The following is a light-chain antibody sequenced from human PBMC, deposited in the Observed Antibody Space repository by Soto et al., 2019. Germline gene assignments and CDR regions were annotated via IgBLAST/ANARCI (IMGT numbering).Light chain of an antibody. V-gene: IGLV2-23*01. CDR2: EGT. J-gene: IGLJ1*01. CDR1: SSDIGSRNL. Sequence: QSVLTQPASVSGSPGQSITISCTGTSSDIGSRNLVSWYQHHPGKVPKLMIHEGTKRPSGVSYRFSGSKSGNTASLTISGLQAEDEADYYCCSYLVGGTYVFGTGTQLTVL. CDR3: CSYLVGGTYV.